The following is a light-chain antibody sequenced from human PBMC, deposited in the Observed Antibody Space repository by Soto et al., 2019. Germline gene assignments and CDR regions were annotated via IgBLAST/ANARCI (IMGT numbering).Light chain of an antibody. CDR1: QGISSY. V-gene: IGKV1-8*01. CDR2: AAS. Sequence: AIRMTQSPSSLSASTGDRVTITCRASQGISSYLAWYQQKPGKAPKLLIYAASTLQSGVPSKFSGSGSGTDYTLTISCLQSEDFATYYCQKYYSDPFTYGPGNKVDI. CDR3: QKYYSDPFT. J-gene: IGKJ3*01.